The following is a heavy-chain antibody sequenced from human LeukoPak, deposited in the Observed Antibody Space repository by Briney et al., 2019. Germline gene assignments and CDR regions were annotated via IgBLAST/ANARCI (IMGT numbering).Heavy chain of an antibody. CDR3: ARDVEQWLVRVYYFDY. V-gene: IGHV3-48*01. D-gene: IGHD6-19*01. Sequence: GGSLRLSCATSGFTLSSYSMNWVRQAPGKGLEWVSYISSGSTTIYYADSVKGRFTISRDNAKNSLYLQMNSLRAEDTAVYYCARDVEQWLVRVYYFDYWGRGTLVTVSS. CDR1: GFTLSSYS. J-gene: IGHJ4*02. CDR2: ISSGSTTI.